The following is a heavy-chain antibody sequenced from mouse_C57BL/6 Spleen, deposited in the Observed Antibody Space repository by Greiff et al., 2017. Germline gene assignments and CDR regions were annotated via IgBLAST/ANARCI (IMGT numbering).Heavy chain of an antibody. V-gene: IGHV5-9*01. Sequence: EVMLVESGGGLVKPGGSLKLSCAASGFTFSSYTMSWVRQTPEKRLEWVATISGGGGNTYYPDSVKGRFTISRDNAKNTLYLQMSSLRSEDTALYYCARHGGGGYAMDYWGQGTSVTVSS. CDR2: ISGGGGNT. CDR3: ARHGGGGYAMDY. CDR1: GFTFSSYT. J-gene: IGHJ4*01.